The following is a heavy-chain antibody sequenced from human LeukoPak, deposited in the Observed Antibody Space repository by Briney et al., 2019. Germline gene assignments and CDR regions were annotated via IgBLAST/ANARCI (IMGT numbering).Heavy chain of an antibody. D-gene: IGHD1-26*01. CDR2: IRYDGSNK. V-gene: IGHV3-30*02. Sequence: GGSLRLFCAASGFTFSSYGMHWVRQAPGKGLEWVAFIRYDGSNKYYADSVKGRFTISRDNSKNTLYLQMNSLRAEDTAVYYCAKGSGSYWSLDYWGQGTLVTVSS. CDR1: GFTFSSYG. J-gene: IGHJ4*02. CDR3: AKGSGSYWSLDY.